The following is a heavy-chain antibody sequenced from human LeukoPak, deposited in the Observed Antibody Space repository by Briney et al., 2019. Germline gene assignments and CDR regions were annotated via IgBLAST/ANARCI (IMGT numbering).Heavy chain of an antibody. Sequence: EPSETLSLTCAVYGGSFSGYYWSWIRQPPGKGLEWIGEINHSGGTNYNPSLKSRVTISVDTSKNQFSLKLSSVTAADTAVYYCARGVFLVPRSDYYYYYMDVWGKGTTVTVSS. V-gene: IGHV4-34*01. CDR2: INHSGGT. D-gene: IGHD3-3*01. CDR1: GGSFSGYY. J-gene: IGHJ6*03. CDR3: ARGVFLVPRSDYYYYYMDV.